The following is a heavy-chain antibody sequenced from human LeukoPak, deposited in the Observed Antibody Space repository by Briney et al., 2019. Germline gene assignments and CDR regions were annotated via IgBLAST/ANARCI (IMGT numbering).Heavy chain of an antibody. CDR3: ARPSEASGSYFDY. CDR1: GFTFSRYW. Sequence: GGSLRLSCAASGFTFSRYWMSWVRQAPGKGLEWVANIKQDGSESYYVDSVKGRFTISRDSAKNSLYLQMNSLRAEDTAVYYCARPSEASGSYFDYWGQGTLVTVSS. V-gene: IGHV3-7*01. J-gene: IGHJ4*02. D-gene: IGHD1-26*01. CDR2: IKQDGSES.